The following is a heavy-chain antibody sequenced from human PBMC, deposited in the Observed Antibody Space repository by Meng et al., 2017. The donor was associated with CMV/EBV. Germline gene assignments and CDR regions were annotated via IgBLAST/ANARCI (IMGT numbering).Heavy chain of an antibody. CDR2: IYSGGSST. Sequence: GESLKISCAASGFTFSSYAMSWVRQAPGKGLEWVSVIYSGGSSTYYADSVKGRFTISRDNAKNSLYLQMNSLRAEDTAVYYCAREGYCSSTSCYPSDAFDIWGQGTMVTVSS. J-gene: IGHJ3*02. CDR3: AREGYCSSTSCYPSDAFDI. CDR1: GFTFSSYA. D-gene: IGHD2-2*01. V-gene: IGHV3-23*03.